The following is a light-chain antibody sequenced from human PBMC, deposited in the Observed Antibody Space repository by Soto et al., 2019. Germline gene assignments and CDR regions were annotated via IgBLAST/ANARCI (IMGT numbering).Light chain of an antibody. CDR3: AAWDDSLNGVL. Sequence: QSVLTQPPSASGTPGQRVTISCSGSNSNIGKNTVNWYQQLPGTAPKLLMYSNSQRPSGVPDRFSGSKSGTSASLAISGLQSEDEADYYCAAWDDSLNGVLFGGGTKLTVL. J-gene: IGLJ2*01. V-gene: IGLV1-44*01. CDR1: NSNIGKNT. CDR2: SNS.